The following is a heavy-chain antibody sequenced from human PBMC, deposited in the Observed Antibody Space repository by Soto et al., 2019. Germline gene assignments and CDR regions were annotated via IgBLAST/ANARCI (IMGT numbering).Heavy chain of an antibody. J-gene: IGHJ4*02. CDR1: GGSINSGDYY. Sequence: QVQLQESGPGLVKPSQTLSLTCTVSGGSINSGDYYWSWSRQPPGKGLEGIGYIYYSGSTYYNPSLKSRVSLPVYTSKTQFSLMLSPVTAADTAVYCCAGYCSVGSCYTPWGGWCQGTLVTVSS. V-gene: IGHV4-30-4*01. CDR3: AGYCSVGSCYTPWGG. D-gene: IGHD2-15*01. CDR2: IYYSGST.